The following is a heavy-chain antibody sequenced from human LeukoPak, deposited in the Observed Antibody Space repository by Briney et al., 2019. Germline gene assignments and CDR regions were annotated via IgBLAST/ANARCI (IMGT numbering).Heavy chain of an antibody. CDR2: ISYDGSNK. J-gene: IGHJ4*02. Sequence: GGSLRLSCAASGFTFSSYGMHWVRQAPGKGLEWVAVISYDGSNKYYADSVKGRFTISRDNSKNTLYLQMNSLRAEDTAVYYCAKDKQWLVLAGDYWGQGTLVTVSS. CDR3: AKDKQWLVLAGDY. CDR1: GFTFSSYG. V-gene: IGHV3-30*18. D-gene: IGHD6-19*01.